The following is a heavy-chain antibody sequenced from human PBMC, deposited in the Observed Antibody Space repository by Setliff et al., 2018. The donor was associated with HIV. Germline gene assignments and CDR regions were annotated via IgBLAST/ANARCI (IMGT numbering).Heavy chain of an antibody. V-gene: IGHV3-64*02. D-gene: IGHD4-4*01. CDR2: ISSNGDTT. CDR3: ARGPALTTVTNPFDY. Sequence: GSLRLSCAASGFIFVSSAMHWVRQAPGKGLDFVSGISSNGDTTYYADSVKGRFTISRDNSKNTLFLQMGSLRPEDMAVHYCARGPALTTVTNPFDYWGQGTLVTV. J-gene: IGHJ4*02. CDR1: GFIFVSSA.